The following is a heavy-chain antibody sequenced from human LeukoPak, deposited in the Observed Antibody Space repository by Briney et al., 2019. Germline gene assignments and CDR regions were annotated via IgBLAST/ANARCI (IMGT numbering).Heavy chain of an antibody. V-gene: IGHV1-18*01. CDR2: ISAYSGDT. D-gene: IGHD3-22*01. J-gene: IGHJ3*02. CDR3: AITYYSDSSGYHDAFDI. CDR1: GYTFTSNS. Sequence: ASVKVSCKASGYTFTSNSISWVRQAPGQGLEWMGWISAYSGDTNYAQKLQGRVTMTTDTSTSTAYMELRSLRSDDTAVYYCAITYYSDSSGYHDAFDIWGQGTMVTVSS.